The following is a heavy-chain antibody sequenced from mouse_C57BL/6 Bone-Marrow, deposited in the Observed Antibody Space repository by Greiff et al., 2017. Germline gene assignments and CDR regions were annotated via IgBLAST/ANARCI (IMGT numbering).Heavy chain of an antibody. V-gene: IGHV1-5*01. CDR2: IYPGNSDT. J-gene: IGHJ4*01. CDR3: TRRYDYDVNYAMDY. CDR1: GYTFTSYW. D-gene: IGHD2-4*01. Sequence: EVKLVESGTVLARPGASVKMSCKTSGYTFTSYWMHWVKQRPGQGLEWIGAIYPGNSDTSYNQKFKGKAKLTAVTSASTAYMELSSLTNEDSAVYYCTRRYDYDVNYAMDYWGQGTSVTVSS.